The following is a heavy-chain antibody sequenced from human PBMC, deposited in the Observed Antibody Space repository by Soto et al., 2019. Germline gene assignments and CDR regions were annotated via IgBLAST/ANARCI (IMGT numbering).Heavy chain of an antibody. CDR1: GFTFSSYG. CDR3: AKSGYCSSTSCSHFDY. J-gene: IGHJ4*02. Sequence: LRLSFAASGFTFSSYGIHWVRQAPGKGLEWVAVISYDGSNKYYADSVKGRFTISRDNSKNTLYLQMNSLRAEDTAVYYCAKSGYCSSTSCSHFDYWGQGTLVTVSS. V-gene: IGHV3-30*18. CDR2: ISYDGSNK. D-gene: IGHD2-2*01.